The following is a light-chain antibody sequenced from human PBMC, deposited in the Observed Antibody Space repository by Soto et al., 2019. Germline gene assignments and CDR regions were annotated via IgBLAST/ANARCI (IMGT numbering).Light chain of an antibody. Sequence: DIQMTQSPSTLSASVGDRVTSTCRASQSISSWLAWYQQKPGKAPKLLIYKASSLESGVPSRFSGSGSATEFTLTISSLQSEDFAVYYCQQYNNWPITFGQGTRLEIK. CDR3: QQYNNWPIT. V-gene: IGKV1-5*03. CDR2: KAS. J-gene: IGKJ5*01. CDR1: QSISSW.